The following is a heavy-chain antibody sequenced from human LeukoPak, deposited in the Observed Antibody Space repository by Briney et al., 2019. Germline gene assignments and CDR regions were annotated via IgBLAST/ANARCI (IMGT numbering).Heavy chain of an antibody. CDR1: GYTFTGYY. D-gene: IGHD2-8*02. CDR3: ARGDTGTGYNWFDP. J-gene: IGHJ5*02. Sequence: GASVKVSCKASGYTFTGYYMHWVRQAPGQGLEWMGWINPNSGGTNYAQKFQGWVTMTRDTSISTAYMELSWLRSDDTAVYYCARGDTGTGYNWFDPWGQGTLVTVSS. CDR2: INPNSGGT. V-gene: IGHV1-2*04.